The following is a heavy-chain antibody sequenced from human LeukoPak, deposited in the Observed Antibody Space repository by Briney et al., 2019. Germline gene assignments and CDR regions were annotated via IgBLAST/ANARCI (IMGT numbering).Heavy chain of an antibody. D-gene: IGHD3-10*01. CDR3: ARAVVVARGLMAYFDY. CDR2: ITPIPGMA. Sequence: TVKVSCKASGGTFSFYAINWVRQAPGQGLEWMGRITPIPGMANYAQKFQGRVTITADSSTSTAYMEVSSLRSEDTAVYYCARAVVVARGLMAYFDYWGQGSLVTV. J-gene: IGHJ4*02. V-gene: IGHV1-69*04. CDR1: GGTFSFYA.